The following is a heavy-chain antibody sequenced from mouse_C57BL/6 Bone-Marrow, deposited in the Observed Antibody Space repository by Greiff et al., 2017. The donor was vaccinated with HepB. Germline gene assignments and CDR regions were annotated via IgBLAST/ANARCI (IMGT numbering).Heavy chain of an antibody. D-gene: IGHD1-1*01. CDR1: GYTFTSYW. CDR2: IYPGSGST. Sequence: VQLQQPGAELVKPGASVKMSCKASGYTFTSYWITWVKQRPGQGLEWIGDIYPGSGSTNYNEKFKSKATLTVDTSSSTAYMQLSSLTSEDSAVYYCARRFNGSPYWYFDVWGTGTTVTVSS. CDR3: ARRFNGSPYWYFDV. V-gene: IGHV1-55*01. J-gene: IGHJ1*03.